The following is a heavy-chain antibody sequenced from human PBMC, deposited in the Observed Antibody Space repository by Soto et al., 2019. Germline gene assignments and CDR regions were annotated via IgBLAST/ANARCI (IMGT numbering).Heavy chain of an antibody. J-gene: IGHJ2*01. D-gene: IGHD2-21*02. CDR2: IITIFGTA. CDR1: GGTFSSYA. CDR3: PRVLVMTARVWYFDL. Sequence: SVKVSCKASGGTFSSYAISWVRQAPGQGIEWMGGIITIFGTANSAQKFQGRVTITADKSTSTAYMELSSLRSEDTAVYYCPRVLVMTARVWYFDLWGRCT. V-gene: IGHV1-69*06.